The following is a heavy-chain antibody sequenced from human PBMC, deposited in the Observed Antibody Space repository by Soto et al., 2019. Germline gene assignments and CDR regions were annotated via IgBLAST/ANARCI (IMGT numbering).Heavy chain of an antibody. CDR3: ARGDYYDSSGPFSDAFDI. Sequence: GGSQILSCAASGFTFSSYSRSWVRQAPGKGLEWVSAISSSGSYIYYADSVKGRFTISRDNAKNSLYLQMNSLRAEDTAVYYCARGDYYDSSGPFSDAFDIWGQGTMVTVSS. V-gene: IGHV3-21*01. CDR2: ISSSGSYI. CDR1: GFTFSSYS. D-gene: IGHD3-22*01. J-gene: IGHJ3*02.